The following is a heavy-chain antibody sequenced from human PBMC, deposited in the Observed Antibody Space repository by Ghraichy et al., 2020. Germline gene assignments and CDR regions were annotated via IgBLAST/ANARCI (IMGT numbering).Heavy chain of an antibody. Sequence: ASVKVSCKASGYIFTGYYMHWVRQAPGQGLEWMGWINPNSGGTNYAQKFQGRVTMTRDTSISTAYMELGRLRSDDAAVYYCARDPYYYDSSETNAFDIWGQGTMVTVSS. CDR2: INPNSGGT. CDR1: GYIFTGYY. CDR3: ARDPYYYDSSETNAFDI. D-gene: IGHD3-22*01. V-gene: IGHV1-2*02. J-gene: IGHJ3*02.